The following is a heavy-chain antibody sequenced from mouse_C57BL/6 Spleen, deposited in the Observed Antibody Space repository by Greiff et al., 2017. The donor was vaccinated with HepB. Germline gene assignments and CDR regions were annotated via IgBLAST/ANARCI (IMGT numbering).Heavy chain of an antibody. D-gene: IGHD2-3*01. CDR2: IWSGGST. CDR3: ARGHMDDGYWYYFDY. V-gene: IGHV2-2*01. Sequence: VQLQQSGPGLVQPSQSLSITCTVSGFSLTSYGVHWVRQSPGKGLEWLGVIWSGGSTDYNAAFISRLSISKDNSKSQVFFKMNSLQADDTAIYYCARGHMDDGYWYYFDYWGQGTTLTVSS. CDR1: GFSLTSYG. J-gene: IGHJ2*01.